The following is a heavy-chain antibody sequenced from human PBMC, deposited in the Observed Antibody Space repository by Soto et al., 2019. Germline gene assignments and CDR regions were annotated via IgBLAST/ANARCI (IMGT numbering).Heavy chain of an antibody. D-gene: IGHD1-1*01. CDR2: IYYNGNT. CDR3: ARGNCNDPGWYFYL. Sequence: QVQLQESGPGLVKPSETLSLTCTVSGGSVSSGTYYWNWLRQPPGKGLEWIGYIYYNGNTKYNPSLKRRVRIAVDTSKYQCSLKLSSVTAADTAVYDFARGNCNDPGWYFYLWGRGTLVTVSS. V-gene: IGHV4-61*01. J-gene: IGHJ2*01. CDR1: GGSVSSGTYY.